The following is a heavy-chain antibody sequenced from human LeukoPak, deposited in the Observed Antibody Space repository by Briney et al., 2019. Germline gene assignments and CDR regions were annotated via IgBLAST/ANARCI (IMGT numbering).Heavy chain of an antibody. J-gene: IGHJ6*03. CDR3: ARGIGSYGLTVSERLYYYYMDV. Sequence: GASVKASCKASGGTFKSYAINWVRQAPGQGLEWMGGIIPIFATANYAQRFQGRVTITADKFTSTAYMELSSLRSEDTAVYYCARGIGSYGLTVSERLYYYYMDVWGKGTTVTVSS. CDR1: GGTFKSYA. D-gene: IGHD5-18*01. CDR2: IIPIFATA. V-gene: IGHV1-69*06.